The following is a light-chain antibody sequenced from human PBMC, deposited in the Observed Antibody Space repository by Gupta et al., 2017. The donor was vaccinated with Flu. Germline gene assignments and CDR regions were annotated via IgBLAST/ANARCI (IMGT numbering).Light chain of an antibody. J-gene: IGKJ2*01. Sequence: PSNLSVSLGERVTISCRASQNINTWLAWFQQKPGRAPKLLISKASSLEDGVPTRFAGSGSGTQFSLTITNIQADDFASYYCQHYDSYPYTFGHGTKLEI. CDR2: KAS. V-gene: IGKV1-5*03. CDR1: QNINTW. CDR3: QHYDSYPYT.